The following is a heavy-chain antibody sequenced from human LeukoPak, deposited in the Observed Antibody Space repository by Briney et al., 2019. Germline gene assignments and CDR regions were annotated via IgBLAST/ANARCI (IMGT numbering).Heavy chain of an antibody. Sequence: GRALRLSCAASGFTFSSYSMNWVRQAPGKGLEWVSYISSSSSTIYYADSVKGRFTISRDNANNSLYLQMNSLRDEDTAVYYCARDMTAVTIDAFDIWGQGTMVTVSS. CDR1: GFTFSSYS. D-gene: IGHD4-17*01. V-gene: IGHV3-48*02. CDR2: ISSSSSTI. J-gene: IGHJ3*02. CDR3: ARDMTAVTIDAFDI.